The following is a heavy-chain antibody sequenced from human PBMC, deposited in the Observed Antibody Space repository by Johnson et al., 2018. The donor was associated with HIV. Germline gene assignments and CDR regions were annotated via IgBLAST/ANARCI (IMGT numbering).Heavy chain of an antibody. V-gene: IGHV3-11*04. CDR1: GFTFSDYY. CDR2: ISSSGSTI. D-gene: IGHD2-15*01. CDR3: VWYCSGGCSSAFDI. J-gene: IGHJ3*02. Sequence: QVQLVESGGGLVKPGGSLRLSCAASGFTFSDYYMSWISQAPGKGLEWVSYISSSGSTIYYADYVKGRFTISRDNAKNSLYLQMNSLRAEDTAVYYCVWYCSGGCSSAFDIWGQGTMVTVSS.